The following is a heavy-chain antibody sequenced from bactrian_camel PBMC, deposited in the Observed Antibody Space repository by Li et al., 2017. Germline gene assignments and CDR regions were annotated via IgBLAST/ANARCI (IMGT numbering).Heavy chain of an antibody. D-gene: IGHD3*01. CDR2: ITNDGARE. Sequence: HVQLVESGGGLVQPGGSLRLSCATSGFTFTTYYIHWVRQAPGKGVEWVAKITNDGAREYYADSVKGRLAISRDNAKNTLYLQLNSSKIEDTAVYYCGTPIVSRQGTQVTVS. CDR1: GFTFTTYY. V-gene: IGHV3S1*01. J-gene: IGHJ4*01.